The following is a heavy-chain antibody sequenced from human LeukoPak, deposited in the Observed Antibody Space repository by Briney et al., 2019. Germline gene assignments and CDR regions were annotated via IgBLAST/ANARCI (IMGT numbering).Heavy chain of an antibody. CDR1: GYTFTGYY. D-gene: IGHD6-13*01. J-gene: IGHJ5*02. CDR3: ARGRRIAAAGTRYWFDP. CDR2: INPNSGGT. Sequence: GASVKVSCKASGYTFTGYYMHWVRQAPGQGLEWMGWINPNSGGTNYAQKFQGRVTMTRDASISTAYMELSRLRSDDTAVYYCARGRRIAAAGTRYWFDPWGQGTLVTVSS. V-gene: IGHV1-2*02.